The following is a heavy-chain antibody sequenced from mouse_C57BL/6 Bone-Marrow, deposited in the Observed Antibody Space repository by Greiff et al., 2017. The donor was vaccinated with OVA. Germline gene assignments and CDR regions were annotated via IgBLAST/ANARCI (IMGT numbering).Heavy chain of an antibody. CDR2: INPNNGGT. V-gene: IGHV1-18*01. J-gene: IGHJ4*01. Sequence: VQLKQSGPELVKPGASVKIPCKASGYTFTDYNMDWVKQSPGKSLEWIGDINPNNGGTIYNQKFKGKATLTVDNSSSTAYMELRSLTSEDTAVYYCARHWQGAMGYWGKGTSVTASS. CDR3: ARHWQGAMGY. D-gene: IGHD6-1*01. CDR1: GYTFTDYN.